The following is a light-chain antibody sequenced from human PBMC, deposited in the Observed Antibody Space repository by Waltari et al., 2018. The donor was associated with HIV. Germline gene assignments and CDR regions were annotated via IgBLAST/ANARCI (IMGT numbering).Light chain of an antibody. Sequence: QSVLTQPPSVSGAPGQRVTISCTGSSSNIGAGYDVHWYQQLPGTAPNLLIYGNSNRPSGVPDRLSGSKSGTSASLAITGRQAEDEADYYCQSYDSSLSGYVFGTGTKVTVL. CDR2: GNS. CDR3: QSYDSSLSGYV. J-gene: IGLJ1*01. V-gene: IGLV1-40*01. CDR1: SSNIGAGYD.